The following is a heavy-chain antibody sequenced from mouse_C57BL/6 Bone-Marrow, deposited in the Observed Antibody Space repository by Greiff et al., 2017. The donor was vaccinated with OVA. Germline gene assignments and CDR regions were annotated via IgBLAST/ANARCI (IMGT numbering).Heavy chain of an antibody. J-gene: IGHJ3*01. D-gene: IGHD3-2*02. V-gene: IGHV1-76*01. Sequence: VQLQQSGAELVRPGASVKLSCKASGYTFTDYYINWVKQRPGQGLEWIARIYPGSGNTYYNEKFKGKATLTAEKSSSTAYMQLSSLTSEDSAVYFCARPRQLRLRCFAYWGQGTLVTVSA. CDR2: IYPGSGNT. CDR1: GYTFTDYY. CDR3: ARPRQLRLRCFAY.